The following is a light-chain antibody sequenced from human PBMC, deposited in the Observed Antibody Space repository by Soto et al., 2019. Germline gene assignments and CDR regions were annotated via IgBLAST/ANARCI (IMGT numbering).Light chain of an antibody. CDR3: TSYSSSSPVL. CDR1: SSDVGAYNY. V-gene: IGLV2-14*01. CDR2: EVT. J-gene: IGLJ2*01. Sequence: QSALTQPASVSGSLGQSITISCTGTSSDVGAYNYVSWYQQHPDKAPKLLIFEVTNRPSGVSGRFSGSKSGFTASLSISGLQPEDEADYYCTSYSSSSPVLFGGGTKLTVL.